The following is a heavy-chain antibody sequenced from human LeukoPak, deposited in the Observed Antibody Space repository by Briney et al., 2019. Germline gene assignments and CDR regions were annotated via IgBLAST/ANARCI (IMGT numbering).Heavy chain of an antibody. CDR2: ISSSSIYI. Sequence: GGSLRLSCSASGFTFSNYRMNWVRQAPGKGLEWVSSISSSSIYIYYADSLKGRFTISRDNAKKSLYLQMNSLRAEDTAVYYCARGRDGYNLVDAFDIWGQGIMVTVSS. V-gene: IGHV3-21*01. D-gene: IGHD5-24*01. CDR1: GFTFSNYR. J-gene: IGHJ3*02. CDR3: ARGRDGYNLVDAFDI.